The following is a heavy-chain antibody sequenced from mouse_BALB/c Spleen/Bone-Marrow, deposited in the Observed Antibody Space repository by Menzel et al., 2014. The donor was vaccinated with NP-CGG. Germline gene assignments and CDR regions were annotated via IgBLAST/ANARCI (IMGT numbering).Heavy chain of an antibody. CDR1: GFTFTDYY. CDR3: ARDSRSTVSHFDY. CDR2: IRNKADGYTT. D-gene: IGHD1-1*01. J-gene: IGHJ2*01. Sequence: EVNLVESGGGLAQPGGSLRLSCATSGFTFTDYYMNWVRQPPGKALEWLGFIRNKADGYTTEYSASVKGRFTISRDNSQSILYLQMNTLRAEDSATYYCARDSRSTVSHFDYWGQGTTLTVSS. V-gene: IGHV7-3*02.